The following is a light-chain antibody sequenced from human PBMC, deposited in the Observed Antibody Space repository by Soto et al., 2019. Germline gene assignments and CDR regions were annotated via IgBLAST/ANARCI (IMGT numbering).Light chain of an antibody. V-gene: IGLV1-47*01. CDR1: SSNIESNF. CDR3: ASWDDSLSGVI. CDR2: WSD. J-gene: IGLJ2*01. Sequence: QSVLTQPHSASGTPGQRVTISCSGSSSNIESNFVFWYQQLPGMTPKLLIYWSDQRPSGVPDRFSASKSGASASLAISGLRSEDEADYYCASWDDSLSGVIFGGGTKLTVL.